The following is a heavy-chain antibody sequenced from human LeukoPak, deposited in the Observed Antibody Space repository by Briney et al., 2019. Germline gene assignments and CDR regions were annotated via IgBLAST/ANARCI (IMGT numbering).Heavy chain of an antibody. CDR2: ISGSGGST. V-gene: IGHV3-23*01. CDR1: EVTFKNHA. D-gene: IGHD2-2*01. CDR3: AKHGFVVVPADDAFDI. Sequence: GESLRLSCAASEVTFKNHAMNWVRQAPGKGLEWVSAISGSGGSTYYADSVKGRFTISRDNSKNTLYLQMNSLRAEDTAVYYCAKHGFVVVPADDAFDIWGQGTMVTVSS. J-gene: IGHJ3*02.